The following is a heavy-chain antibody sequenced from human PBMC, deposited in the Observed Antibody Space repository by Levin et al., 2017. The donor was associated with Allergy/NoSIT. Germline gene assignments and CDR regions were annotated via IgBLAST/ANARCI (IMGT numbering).Heavy chain of an antibody. J-gene: IGHJ5*02. V-gene: IGHV3-48*01. Sequence: PGGSLRLSCAASGFTFSSYSMNWVRQAPGKGLEWVSYISSRSSTTYHADSVKGRFTISRDNAKNSLYLQMNSLRAEDTAVYYCARIDCSGGSCYSYVSRWFDPWGQGTLVTVSS. CDR1: GFTFSSYS. D-gene: IGHD2-15*01. CDR2: ISSRSSTT. CDR3: ARIDCSGGSCYSYVSRWFDP.